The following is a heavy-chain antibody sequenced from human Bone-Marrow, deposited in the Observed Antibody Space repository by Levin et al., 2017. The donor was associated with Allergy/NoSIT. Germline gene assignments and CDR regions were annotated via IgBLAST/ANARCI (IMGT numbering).Heavy chain of an antibody. D-gene: IGHD6-19*01. CDR1: GFTFSSYG. CDR3: AKDSAYSSDWFGYMDV. V-gene: IGHV3-30*18. J-gene: IGHJ6*03. CDR2: ISYDGSNK. Sequence: GGSLRLSCAASGFTFSSYGMHWVRQAPGKGLEWVAIISYDGSNKYYTDSVKGRFTISRDNSKNTLYLQMNSLRAEDTAVYYCAKDSAYSSDWFGYMDVWGKGTTVTVSS.